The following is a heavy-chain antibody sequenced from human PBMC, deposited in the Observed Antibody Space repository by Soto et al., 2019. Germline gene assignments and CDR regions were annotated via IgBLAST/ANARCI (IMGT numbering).Heavy chain of an antibody. CDR1: GFTFNTYD. CDR2: IRSSTRHI. CDR3: ARDAGLYTPEPNYYYYFAMDV. J-gene: IGHJ6*02. Sequence: ELQLVESGGALVQPGGSLRLSCVASGFTFNTYDMNWVRQAPGKGLEWVASIRSSTRHIHYADSVKGRFTISRDNAKNSLSLQMNSLTAEDTAVYYCARDAGLYTPEPNYYYYFAMDVWGQGTTVTVSS. V-gene: IGHV3-21*01. D-gene: IGHD1-1*01.